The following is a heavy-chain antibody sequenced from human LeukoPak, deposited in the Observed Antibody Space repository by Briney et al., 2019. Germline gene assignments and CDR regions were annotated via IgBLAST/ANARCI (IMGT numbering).Heavy chain of an antibody. CDR1: GYTFTSYY. J-gene: IGHJ5*02. CDR2: INPSGGST. D-gene: IGHD2-15*01. V-gene: IGHV1-46*01. Sequence: GASVKVSCKASGYTFTSYYMHWVRQAPGQGLEWMRIINPSGGSTSYAKKFQGRVTMTRDTSTSTVYMELSSLSSEDTAVYYCARDRYCSGGSCYSWACFDPWGQGTLFTVSS. CDR3: ARDRYCSGGSCYSWACFDP.